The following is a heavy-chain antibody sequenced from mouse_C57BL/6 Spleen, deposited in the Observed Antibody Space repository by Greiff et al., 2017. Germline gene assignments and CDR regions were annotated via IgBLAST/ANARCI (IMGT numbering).Heavy chain of an antibody. CDR1: GYTFTSYW. V-gene: IGHV1-69*01. CDR2: IDPSDSYT. CDR3: ARSYGSSWWYFDV. Sequence: QVQLQQPGAELVMPGASVKLSCKASGYTFTSYWMHWVKQRPGQGLEWIGEIDPSDSYTNYNQKFKGKSTLTVDKSSSTAYMKLSSLTSEDSAVYYCARSYGSSWWYFDVWGTGTTVTVSS. D-gene: IGHD1-1*01. J-gene: IGHJ1*03.